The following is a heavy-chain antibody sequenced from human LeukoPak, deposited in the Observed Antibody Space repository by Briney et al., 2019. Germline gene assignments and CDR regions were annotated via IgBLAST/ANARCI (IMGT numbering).Heavy chain of an antibody. J-gene: IGHJ5*02. Sequence: GGSLRLSCAASGFTFSNFWMHWVRQAPGKGLVWVSRINSDGINTSYADSVKGRFTISRDNAKNTLNLQMNSLRAEDTAVYYCARDLGQYYDTSDNWFDPWGQGTLVTVSS. D-gene: IGHD3-22*01. CDR3: ARDLGQYYDTSDNWFDP. V-gene: IGHV3-74*01. CDR2: INSDGINT. CDR1: GFTFSNFW.